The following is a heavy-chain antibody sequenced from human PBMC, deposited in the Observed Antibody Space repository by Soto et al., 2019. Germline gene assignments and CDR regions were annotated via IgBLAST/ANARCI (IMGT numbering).Heavy chain of an antibody. CDR2: TYYRSKWYN. D-gene: IGHD3-10*01. J-gene: IGHJ4*02. CDR3: ARESSSTFDY. CDR1: GDSVSSILVA. V-gene: IGHV6-1*01. Sequence: PSQTLSLTCVISGDSVSSILVAWNWIRQSPSRGLEWLGRTYYRSKWYNDYAVSVKSRISINTDASKNQFSLQVNSVTPEDTAVYYCARESSSTFDYWGQGTLVTVSS.